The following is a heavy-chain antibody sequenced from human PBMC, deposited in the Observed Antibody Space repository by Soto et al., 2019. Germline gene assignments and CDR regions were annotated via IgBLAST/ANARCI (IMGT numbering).Heavy chain of an antibody. V-gene: IGHV3-7*03. CDR2: IKQDGSEK. J-gene: IGHJ6*02. CDR1: GFTFSSSW. Sequence: GGSLRLSCAACGFTFSSSWMSWVRQAPGKGLEWVANIKQDGSEKYYVDSVKGRFTISRDNAKNSLYLQMNSLRAEDTAVYYCAREFRAGWSNYYYGMDVWGQGTTVAVSS. CDR3: AREFRAGWSNYYYGMDV. D-gene: IGHD2-15*01.